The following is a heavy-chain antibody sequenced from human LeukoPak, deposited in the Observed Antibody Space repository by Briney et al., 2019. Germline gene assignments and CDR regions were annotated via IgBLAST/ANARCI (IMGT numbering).Heavy chain of an antibody. CDR3: AGGVGSSSSDPPLDY. Sequence: GGSLRLSCVVSGFALTGNYMSWIRQAPGKEPEWVAYISSGSYSYYYADSVRGRFTISRDNSKNTQYLQMNSLRVEDTAVYYCAGGVGSSSSDPPLDYWGQGTQVTVSS. V-gene: IGHV3-11*04. D-gene: IGHD6-6*01. CDR1: GFALTGNY. CDR2: ISSGSYSY. J-gene: IGHJ4*02.